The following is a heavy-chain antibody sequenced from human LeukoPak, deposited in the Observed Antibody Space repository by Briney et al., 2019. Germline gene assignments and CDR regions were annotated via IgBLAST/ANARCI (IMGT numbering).Heavy chain of an antibody. J-gene: IGHJ1*01. CDR1: GGTFSSYP. CDR2: IIPSFGTA. CDR3: ARDGRTGEYFQH. V-gene: IGHV1-69*06. D-gene: IGHD1-14*01. Sequence: GASVKVSCKASGGTFSSYPISWVRQAPGQGLEWMGGIIPSFGTANFAQKSQARVTITADKSTSTAYMELSSLRSEDTAVYYCARDGRTGEYFQHWGQGTLVTVSS.